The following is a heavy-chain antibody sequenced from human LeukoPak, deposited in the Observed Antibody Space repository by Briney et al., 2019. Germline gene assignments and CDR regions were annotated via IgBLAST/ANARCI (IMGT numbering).Heavy chain of an antibody. CDR3: ATSHDVKTAPYDL. J-gene: IGHJ5*02. CDR2: IFTSGWT. V-gene: IGHV4-4*09. Sequence: SETLSLICTVSGGSISSYYWSWVRQSPGKGLDWIGYIFTSGWTDYNPSLTSRVTMSVDTCKNQLSMELRFLTAADTAVYYCATSHDVKTAPYDLWGQGTLVTVSS. CDR1: GGSISSYY. D-gene: IGHD2-21*01.